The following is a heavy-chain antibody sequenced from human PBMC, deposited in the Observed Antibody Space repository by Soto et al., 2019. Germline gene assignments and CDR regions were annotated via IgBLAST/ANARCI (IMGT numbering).Heavy chain of an antibody. D-gene: IGHD6-13*01. J-gene: IGHJ4*02. CDR2: TYYSGSS. CDR3: ARLRGTAGKRYFDY. Sequence: SETLSLTCTVSGGSMIAYCWNWMRQPPGKGLQWIGYTYYSGSSTYNPTLKSRVTISVDSSKNQFSLKLDSVTPADTAVYYCARLRGTAGKRYFDYWGPGTLVTVSS. CDR1: GGSMIAYC. V-gene: IGHV4-59*01.